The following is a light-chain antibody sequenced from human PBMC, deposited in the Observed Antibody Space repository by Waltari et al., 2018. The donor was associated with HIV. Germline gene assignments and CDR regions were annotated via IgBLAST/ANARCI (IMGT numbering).Light chain of an antibody. V-gene: IGLV2-14*03. CDR2: NVN. CDR3: CSYTSSGPRYVL. J-gene: IGLJ2*01. CDR1: SGDVGGYNF. Sequence: QSALTQPASVSGSLGQSITISCTGTSGDVGGYNFVSWYQQHPGKAPKLIIYNVNSRPSGVSIRFSGYRSANTASLTISGLQAEDEADYFCCSYTSSGPRYVLFGGGTRLTVL.